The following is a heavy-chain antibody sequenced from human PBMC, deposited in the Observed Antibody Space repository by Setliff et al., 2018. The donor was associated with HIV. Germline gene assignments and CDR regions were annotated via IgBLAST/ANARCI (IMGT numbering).Heavy chain of an antibody. CDR3: ARAAVAGPWRKLDY. D-gene: IGHD6-19*01. CDR2: ISAYNGNT. CDR1: GYTFTSYG. V-gene: IGHV1-18*01. J-gene: IGHJ4*02. Sequence: ASVKVSCKASGYTFTSYGISWVRQASGQGLEWMGWISAYNGNTDYAQELQGRITLTTDTSTSTAHMELRSLRSDDTAVYYCARAAVAGPWRKLDYWGQGTLVTVSS.